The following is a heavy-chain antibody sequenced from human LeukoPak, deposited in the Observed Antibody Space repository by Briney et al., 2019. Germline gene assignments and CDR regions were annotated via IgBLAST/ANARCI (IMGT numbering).Heavy chain of an antibody. Sequence: ASVKVSCKASGYTFTSYAMNWVRQAPGQGLEWMGWINTNTGNPTYAQGFTGRFVFSLDTSVSTAYLQISSLKAEDTAVYYCAREGHNWNYDGNTGGSYWGQGTLVTVSS. CDR1: GYTFTSYA. CDR2: INTNTGNP. CDR3: AREGHNWNYDGNTGGSY. J-gene: IGHJ4*02. D-gene: IGHD1-7*01. V-gene: IGHV7-4-1*02.